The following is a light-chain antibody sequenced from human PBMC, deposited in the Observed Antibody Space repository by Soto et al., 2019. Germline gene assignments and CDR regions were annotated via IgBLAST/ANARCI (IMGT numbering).Light chain of an antibody. CDR2: RNN. V-gene: IGLV1-47*01. CDR1: SSTIGSNY. Sequence: QSVLTQPPSASGTPGQRVTISCSGSSSTIGSNYVYWYQQLPGTAPKLFIYRNNQLPSGVPDRISGSKSGTSASLAISGLRSEDEADYSFAAWDDGLSGLVFGGGTQLTVL. CDR3: AAWDDGLSGLV. J-gene: IGLJ7*01.